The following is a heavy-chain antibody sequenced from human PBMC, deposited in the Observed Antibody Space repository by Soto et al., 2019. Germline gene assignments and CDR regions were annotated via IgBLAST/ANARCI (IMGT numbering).Heavy chain of an antibody. CDR3: ATKTNLYCSGGSCYPKNYYYYYYGMDV. J-gene: IGHJ6*02. V-gene: IGHV1-69*13. CDR2: IIPIFGTA. D-gene: IGHD2-15*01. CDR1: GGTFSSYA. Sequence: ASVKVSCKASGGTFSSYAISWVRQAPGQGLEWMGGIIPIFGTANYAQKFQGRVTITADESTSTAYMELSSLRSEDTAVYYCATKTNLYCSGGSCYPKNYYYYYYGMDVWGQGTTVTVSS.